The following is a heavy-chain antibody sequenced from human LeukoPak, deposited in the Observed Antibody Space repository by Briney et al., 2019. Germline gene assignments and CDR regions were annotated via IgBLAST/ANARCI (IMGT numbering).Heavy chain of an antibody. D-gene: IGHD1-1*01. Sequence: PGGSLRLSCAASGFTFSTYWMSWVRQAPGKGLEWVANIKEDGSEKYYVDSVKGRFIISRDNAKKSLYLQMNSLRAEDTAVYYCAKGYGIIDYWGQGTLVTVSS. CDR3: AKGYGIIDY. CDR2: IKEDGSEK. CDR1: GFTFSTYW. V-gene: IGHV3-7*01. J-gene: IGHJ4*02.